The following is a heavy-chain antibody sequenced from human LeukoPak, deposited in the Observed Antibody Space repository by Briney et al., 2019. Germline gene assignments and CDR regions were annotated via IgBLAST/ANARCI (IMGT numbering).Heavy chain of an antibody. Sequence: GASVKVSCKASGGTFSSYAISWVRQAPGQGLEWMGGIIPIFGTANYAQKFQDRVTITADESTSTAYMELSSLRSEDTAVYYCARDGGSGWYWYFDYWGQGTQVTVSS. CDR3: ARDGGSGWYWYFDY. J-gene: IGHJ4*02. CDR1: GGTFSSYA. CDR2: IIPIFGTA. V-gene: IGHV1-69*01. D-gene: IGHD6-19*01.